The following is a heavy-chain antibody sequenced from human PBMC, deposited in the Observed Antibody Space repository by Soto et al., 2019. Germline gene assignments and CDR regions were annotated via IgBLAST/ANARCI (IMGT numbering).Heavy chain of an antibody. CDR3: ARKPVVVVAATRYDYFDY. CDR1: GYTFTSYG. D-gene: IGHD2-15*01. V-gene: IGHV1-18*01. Sequence: EASVKVSCKASGYTFTSYGISWVRQAPGQGLEWMGWISAYNGNTNYAQKLQGRVTMTTDTSTSTAYMELRSLRSDDTAVYYCARKPVVVVAATRYDYFDYWGQGTLVTVSS. CDR2: ISAYNGNT. J-gene: IGHJ4*02.